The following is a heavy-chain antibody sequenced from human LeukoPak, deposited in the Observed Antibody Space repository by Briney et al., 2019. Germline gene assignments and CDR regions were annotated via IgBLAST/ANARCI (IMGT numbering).Heavy chain of an antibody. CDR3: AELGITMIGGG. CDR2: ISSSGSTI. D-gene: IGHD3-10*02. Sequence: GGSLRLSCAASGFTFSSYEMNWVRQAPGKGLEWVSYISSSGSTIYYADSVKGRFTISRDNAKNSLYLQMNSLRAEDTAVYYCAELGITMIGGGWDKGTTVTISS. J-gene: IGHJ6*04. CDR1: GFTFSSYE. V-gene: IGHV3-48*03.